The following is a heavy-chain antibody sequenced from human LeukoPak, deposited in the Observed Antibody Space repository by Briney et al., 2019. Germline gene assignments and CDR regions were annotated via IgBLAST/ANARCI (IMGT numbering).Heavy chain of an antibody. CDR3: ARGIAAVGYYYYMDV. CDR2: IYTSGST. Sequence: PSETLSLTCTVSGGSISSYYWSWIRQPAGKRLEWIGRIYTSGSTNYNPSLKSRVTMSVDTSKNQFSLKLSSVTAADTAVYYCARGIAAVGYYYYMDVWGKGTTVTVSS. D-gene: IGHD6-13*01. V-gene: IGHV4-4*07. J-gene: IGHJ6*03. CDR1: GGSISSYY.